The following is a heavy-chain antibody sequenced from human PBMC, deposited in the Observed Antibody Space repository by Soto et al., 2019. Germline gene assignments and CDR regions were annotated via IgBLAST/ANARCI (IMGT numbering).Heavy chain of an antibody. CDR1: GFTFSSYS. CDR3: ARDKLVGTSGYGSGGPY. CDR2: ISSSSSTI. J-gene: IGHJ4*02. Sequence: EVQLVESGGGLVQPGGSLRLSCAASGFTFSSYSMNWVRQAPGKGLEWVSYISSSSSTIYYADSVKGRFTISRDNAKNSLYLQMNSLRDEDTAVYYCARDKLVGTSGYGSGGPYWGQGTLVTVSS. V-gene: IGHV3-48*02. D-gene: IGHD5-12*01.